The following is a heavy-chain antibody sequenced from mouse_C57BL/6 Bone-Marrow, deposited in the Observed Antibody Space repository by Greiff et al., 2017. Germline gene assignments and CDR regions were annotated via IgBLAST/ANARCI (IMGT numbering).Heavy chain of an antibody. J-gene: IGHJ4*01. D-gene: IGHD3-1*01. V-gene: IGHV1-22*01. Sequence: VQLQQSGPELVKPGASVKMSCKASGYTFTDYNMHWVKQSHGKSLEWIGYINPNNGGTSYNQKFKGKATLTVNKSSSTSYMELRSLTSEDSAVYDCAREGYPHDYAMDYWGQGTSVTVSS. CDR3: AREGYPHDYAMDY. CDR2: INPNNGGT. CDR1: GYTFTDYN.